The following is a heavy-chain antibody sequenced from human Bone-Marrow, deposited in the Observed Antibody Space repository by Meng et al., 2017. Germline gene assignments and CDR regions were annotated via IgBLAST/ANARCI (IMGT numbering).Heavy chain of an antibody. CDR3: TLNRLEYYYGMDV. J-gene: IGHJ6*02. Sequence: ASVKVSCKASGYTFTSYGISWVRQAPGQGLEWMGWISAYNGNTNYAQKLQGRVTMTTDTSTSTAYMELRGLRSDDTAVYYCTLNRLEYYYGMDVWGQGTTVTVSS. V-gene: IGHV1-18*01. CDR1: GYTFTSYG. D-gene: IGHD1-14*01. CDR2: ISAYNGNT.